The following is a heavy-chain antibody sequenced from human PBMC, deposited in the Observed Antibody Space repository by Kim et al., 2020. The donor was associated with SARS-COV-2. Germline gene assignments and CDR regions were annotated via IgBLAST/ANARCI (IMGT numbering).Heavy chain of an antibody. D-gene: IGHD3-22*01. CDR3: ARAPQSWVVVTHFDY. V-gene: IGHV4-31*03. CDR2: IYYSGSS. J-gene: IGHJ4*02. CDR1: GGSISSGGCY. Sequence: SETLSLTCTVSGGSISSGGCYWIWIRQHPGQGLEWDVNIYYSGSSYYNLSLKNRVTISVDTSKSHFSLKLSTVTAADTAVYYCARAPQSWVVVTHFDYWGQGTLVTVSS.